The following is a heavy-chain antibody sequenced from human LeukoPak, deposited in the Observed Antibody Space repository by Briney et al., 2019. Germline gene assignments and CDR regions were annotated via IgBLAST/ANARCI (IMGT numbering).Heavy chain of an antibody. CDR1: GFTFSSYE. V-gene: IGHV3-48*03. CDR3: ARGLTAAAYGGY. D-gene: IGHD2-2*01. J-gene: IGHJ4*02. CDR2: ISSSGSTI. Sequence: GGSLRLSCAASGFTFSSYEMNWVRQAPGKGLEWVSYISSSGSTIYYADSVKGRLTISRDNAKNSLYLQMNSLRAEDTAVYYCARGLTAAAYGGYWGQGTLVTVSS.